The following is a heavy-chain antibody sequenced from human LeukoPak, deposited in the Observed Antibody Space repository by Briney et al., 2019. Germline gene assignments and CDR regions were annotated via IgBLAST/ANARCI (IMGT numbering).Heavy chain of an antibody. CDR2: ISAYNGNT. V-gene: IGHV1-18*01. Sequence: ASVRVSCKASGYTFTSYGISWVRQAPGQGLEWMGWISAYNGNTNYAQKLQGSVTMTADTSTSTAYMELRSLRSDDTAVYYCARRYYYDSSGYYSHFDYWGQGTLVTVSS. J-gene: IGHJ4*02. CDR1: GYTFTSYG. CDR3: ARRYYYDSSGYYSHFDY. D-gene: IGHD3-22*01.